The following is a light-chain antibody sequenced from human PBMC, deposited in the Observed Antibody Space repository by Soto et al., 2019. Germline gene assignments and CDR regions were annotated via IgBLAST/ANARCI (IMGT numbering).Light chain of an antibody. CDR2: GNS. V-gene: IGLV1-40*01. J-gene: IGLJ2*01. CDR3: QSYDSSLSGLGVV. Sequence: QSVLTQPPSVSGAPGQRVTISCTGSSSNIGAGYDVHWYQQLPGTAPKLLIYGNSNRPSGVPDRFSGSKSGTSASLAITGLQAENEADYYCQSYDSSLSGLGVVFGGETKRTVL. CDR1: SSNIGAGYD.